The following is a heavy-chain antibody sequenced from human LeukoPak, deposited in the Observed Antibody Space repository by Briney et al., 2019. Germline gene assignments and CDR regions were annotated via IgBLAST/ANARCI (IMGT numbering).Heavy chain of an antibody. Sequence: PGGSLRLSCAASGFTFSNVWMTWVRQAPGKGLEWVGRIINKTHGGTTDYAAPVKGRFTISRDDSKNMLYLQMNSLKTEDTAVYYCTTVQAGSHYEPFDYWGQGTLVTVSS. CDR3: TTVQAGSHYEPFDY. J-gene: IGHJ4*02. CDR1: GFTFSNVW. CDR2: IINKTHGGTT. V-gene: IGHV3-15*01. D-gene: IGHD1-26*01.